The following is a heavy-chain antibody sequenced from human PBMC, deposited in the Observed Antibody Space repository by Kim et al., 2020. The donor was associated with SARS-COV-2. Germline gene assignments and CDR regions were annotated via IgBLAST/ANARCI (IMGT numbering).Heavy chain of an antibody. CDR3: ARRATNYEGPNDAFDI. D-gene: IGHD1-7*01. CDR1: GGTFSSYA. V-gene: IGHV1-69*04. Sequence: SVKVSCKASGGTFSSYAISWVRQAPGQGLEWMGRIIPILGIANYAQKFQGRVTITADKSTSTAYMELSSLRSEDTAVYYCARRATNYEGPNDAFDIWGQGTMVTVSS. CDR2: IIPILGIA. J-gene: IGHJ3*02.